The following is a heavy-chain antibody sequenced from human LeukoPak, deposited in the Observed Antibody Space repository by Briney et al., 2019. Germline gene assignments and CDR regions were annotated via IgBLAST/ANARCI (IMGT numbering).Heavy chain of an antibody. D-gene: IGHD3-16*01. CDR3: ARWGSSSGRYYFDS. V-gene: IGHV4-39*07. Sequence: SETLSLTCTVSGGSISSSSYYWGWIRQPPGKGLEWIGSIYYSGSTYYNPSLKSRVTISVDKSKNQFSLKLSPVTAADTAVYYCARWGSSSGRYYFDSWGQGTLVIVSS. J-gene: IGHJ4*02. CDR2: IYYSGST. CDR1: GGSISSSSYY.